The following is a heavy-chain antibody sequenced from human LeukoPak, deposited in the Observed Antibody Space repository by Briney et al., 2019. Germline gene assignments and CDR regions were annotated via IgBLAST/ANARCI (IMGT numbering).Heavy chain of an antibody. CDR1: GGSISSYY. J-gene: IGHJ5*02. Sequence: SETLSLTCTVSGGSISSYYWSWVRQPPGKGLEWIGYIYYSGSTNYNPSLKRRVTISVDTSKNQFSLKLSSVTAADTAVYYCAREGPWFDPWGQGTLVAVSS. CDR3: AREGPWFDP. CDR2: IYYSGST. V-gene: IGHV4-59*01.